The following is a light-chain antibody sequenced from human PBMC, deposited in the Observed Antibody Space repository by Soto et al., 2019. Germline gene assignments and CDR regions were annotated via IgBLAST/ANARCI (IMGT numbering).Light chain of an antibody. CDR3: QQYYSLPWT. Sequence: DIVMTQTPDSLAVSLGERATINCKSSQSVLYNSKNDSYLTWYQQKSGQSPKVLIYWASTRESGVPDRFSGSGSGTDFTLTISSLQAEDVAVYYCQQYYSLPWTFGQGTKVDI. CDR2: WAS. CDR1: QSVLYNSKNDSY. J-gene: IGKJ1*01. V-gene: IGKV4-1*01.